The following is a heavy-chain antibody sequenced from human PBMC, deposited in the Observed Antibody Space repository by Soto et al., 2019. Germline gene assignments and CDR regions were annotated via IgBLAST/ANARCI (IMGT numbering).Heavy chain of an antibody. CDR1: GGTFSSYA. J-gene: IGHJ5*02. V-gene: IGHV1-69*01. D-gene: IGHD3-10*01. CDR2: IIPIFGTA. Sequence: QVQLVQSGAEVKKPGSSVKVSCKASGGTFSSYAISWVRQAPGQGLEWMGGIIPIFGTANYAQKFQGRVTITADESTSTAYMELSSLRSEDTAVYYCARAKKTMVRGVIIGGWFDPWGQGTLVTVSS. CDR3: ARAKKTMVRGVIIGGWFDP.